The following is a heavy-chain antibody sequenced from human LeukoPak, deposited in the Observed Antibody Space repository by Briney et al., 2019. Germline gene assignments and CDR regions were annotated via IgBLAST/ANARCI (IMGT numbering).Heavy chain of an antibody. CDR3: ATDLGYCSGTSCYN. D-gene: IGHD2-2*01. V-gene: IGHV1-24*01. CDR2: FDPEDGGT. J-gene: IGHJ4*02. CDR1: GYTLTELS. Sequence: ASVKVSCKVSGYTLTELSMHWVRQAPGKGLEWMGGFDPEDGGTIYAQKFQGRVTMTEDTSTDTAYMELSSLRSEDTAVYYCATDLGYCSGTSCYNWGQGALVTVSS.